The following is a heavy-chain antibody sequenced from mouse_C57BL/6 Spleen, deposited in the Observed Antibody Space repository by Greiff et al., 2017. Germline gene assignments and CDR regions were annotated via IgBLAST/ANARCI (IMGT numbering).Heavy chain of an antibody. V-gene: IGHV1-82*01. CDR1: GYAFSSSW. CDR3: ARGVYDGLAMDY. D-gene: IGHD2-3*01. CDR2: IYPGDGDT. Sequence: QVQLQQSGPELVKPGASVKISCKASGYAFSSSWMNWVKQRPGKGLEWIGRIYPGDGDTNYNGKFKGKATLTADKSSSTAYMQLSSLTSEDSAVYFCARGVYDGLAMDYWGQGTSVTVSS. J-gene: IGHJ4*01.